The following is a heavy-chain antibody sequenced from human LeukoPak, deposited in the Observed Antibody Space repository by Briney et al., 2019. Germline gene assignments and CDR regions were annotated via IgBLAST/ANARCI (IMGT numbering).Heavy chain of an antibody. CDR2: INHSGST. CDR1: GGSFSGYY. V-gene: IGHV4-34*01. CDR3: ARGTTRTSGSYFGGPHYGMDV. J-gene: IGHJ6*02. Sequence: SETLSLTYAVYGGSFSGYYWSWIRQPPGKGLEWIGEINHSGSTNYNPSLKSRVTISVDTSKNQFSLKLSSVTAADTAVYYCARGTTRTSGSYFGGPHYGMDVWGQGTTVTVSS. D-gene: IGHD3-10*01.